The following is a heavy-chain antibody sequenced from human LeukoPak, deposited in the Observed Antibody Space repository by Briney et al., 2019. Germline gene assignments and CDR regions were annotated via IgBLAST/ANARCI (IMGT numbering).Heavy chain of an antibody. Sequence: KPSETLSLTCAVSGGSISSNNWWGWVRQPPGKGLEWIGEIYHSGSPNYNPSLKSRVTISVDKSRNHFSLNLSSVTAADTAVYYCARVNINNWHSYDYWGQGTLVTVSS. CDR3: ARVNINNWHSYDY. CDR2: IYHSGSP. V-gene: IGHV4-4*02. CDR1: GGSISSNNW. D-gene: IGHD1-1*01. J-gene: IGHJ4*02.